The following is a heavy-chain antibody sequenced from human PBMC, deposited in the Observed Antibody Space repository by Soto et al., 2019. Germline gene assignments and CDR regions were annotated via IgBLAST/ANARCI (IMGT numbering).Heavy chain of an antibody. CDR1: GYSFSSYW. J-gene: IGHJ4*02. D-gene: IGHD2-15*01. Sequence: GESLKISCKGSGYSFSSYWIGWVRQMPGKGPEWVGIIYPGDSDTRYRPSFRGQVTISADNSISTAYLQRSSLKAPDTAMYYSTRLRDRAGRWVDYFDYWGQGTLVTVSS. CDR2: IYPGDSDT. V-gene: IGHV5-51*01. CDR3: TRLRDRAGRWVDYFDY.